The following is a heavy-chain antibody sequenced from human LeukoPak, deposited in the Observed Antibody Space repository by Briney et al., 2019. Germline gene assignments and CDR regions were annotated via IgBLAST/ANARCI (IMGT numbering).Heavy chain of an antibody. Sequence: SETLSLTCTVSGGPISSYYWSWIRQPAGKGLEWIGRIYTSGSTNYNPSLKSRVTMSVDTSKNQFSLKLSSVTAANTAVYYCAREKRVDGDRKWGAWFDPWGQGTLVTVSS. CDR3: AREKRVDGDRKWGAWFDP. CDR2: IYTSGST. J-gene: IGHJ5*02. CDR1: GGPISSYY. V-gene: IGHV4-4*07. D-gene: IGHD1-26*01.